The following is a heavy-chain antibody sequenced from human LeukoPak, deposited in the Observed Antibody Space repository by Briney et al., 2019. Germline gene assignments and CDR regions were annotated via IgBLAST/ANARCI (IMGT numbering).Heavy chain of an antibody. CDR3: ARDGLTTVTIDY. CDR1: GFTFSSCA. CDR2: ITYDGSNK. V-gene: IGHV3-30-3*01. Sequence: PGRSLRLSCAASGFTFSSCAMHWVRQAPGKGLEWVAVITYDGSNKFYADSVKGRFTISRDNSKNTVYLQMNSLRAEDTAVYYCARDGLTTVTIDYWGQGTLVTVSS. D-gene: IGHD4-17*01. J-gene: IGHJ4*02.